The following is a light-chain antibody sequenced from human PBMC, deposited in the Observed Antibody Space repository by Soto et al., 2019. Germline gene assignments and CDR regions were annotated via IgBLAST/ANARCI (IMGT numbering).Light chain of an antibody. V-gene: IGLV3-21*02. CDR1: NIESKS. CDR3: QVWDTISDHYV. CDR2: VDS. Sequence: SYELTHPPSVSVAPGQTARITCGGNNIESKSVHWYQQRPGQAPVLVIYVDSDRPSGIPDRFSASTSGNTAALTISRVEAGDEADYYCQVWDTISDHYVFGSGTKLTVL. J-gene: IGLJ1*01.